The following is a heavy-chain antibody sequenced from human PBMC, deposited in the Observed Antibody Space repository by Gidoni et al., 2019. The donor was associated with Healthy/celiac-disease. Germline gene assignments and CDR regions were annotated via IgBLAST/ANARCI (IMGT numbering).Heavy chain of an antibody. Sequence: QLQLQESGPGLVKPSETLSLTCTVSGGSISSSSYYWGWIRHPPGKGLAWIGSIYYSGSTYYNPSLKSRVTISVDTSKNQFSLKLSSVTAADTAVYYCARHVFTAMAPHNWFDPWGQGTLVTVSS. J-gene: IGHJ5*02. CDR1: GGSISSSSYY. CDR2: IYYSGST. CDR3: ARHVFTAMAPHNWFDP. V-gene: IGHV4-39*01. D-gene: IGHD5-18*01.